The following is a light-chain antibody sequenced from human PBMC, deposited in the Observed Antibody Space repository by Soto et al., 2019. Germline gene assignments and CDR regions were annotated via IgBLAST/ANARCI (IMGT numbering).Light chain of an antibody. J-gene: IGKJ5*01. V-gene: IGKV3-20*01. CDR3: QQYGTSPIT. Sequence: EIVLTHSPGTLSLSPGERATLSCRASQSVTSNFLAWYQQKPGQAPRLLIYAASSRATGIPDRFSGSGSGTDFTLTISSLEPEDFAVYYCQQYGTSPITFGQGTRLEIK. CDR2: AAS. CDR1: QSVTSNF.